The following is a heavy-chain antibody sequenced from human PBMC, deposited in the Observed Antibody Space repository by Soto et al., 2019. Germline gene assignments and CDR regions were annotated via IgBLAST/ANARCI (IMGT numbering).Heavy chain of an antibody. Sequence: EVQLVESGGGLVQPGGSLRLSCAASGFTFSSYWMSWVRQAPGKGLEWVAKIKQDGSEKYYVDSVKGRFTISRDNAKNSLYLQMNSLRAEDTAVYYCARDHYDFWSGYYTDVWGQGTTVTVSS. CDR3: ARDHYDFWSGYYTDV. CDR2: IKQDGSEK. J-gene: IGHJ6*02. V-gene: IGHV3-7*05. D-gene: IGHD3-3*01. CDR1: GFTFSSYW.